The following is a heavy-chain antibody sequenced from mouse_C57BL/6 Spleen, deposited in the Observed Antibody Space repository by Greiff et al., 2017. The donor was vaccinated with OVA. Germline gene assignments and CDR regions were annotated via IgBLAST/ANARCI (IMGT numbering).Heavy chain of an antibody. CDR3: AREGSTTVVSDWYFDV. Sequence: VQLQQPGTELVKPGASVKLSCKASGYTFTSYWMHWVKQRPGQGLEWIGNINPSNGGTNYNEKFKSKATLTVDKSSSTAYMQLSSLTSEDSAVYYCAREGSTTVVSDWYFDVWGTGTTVTVSS. V-gene: IGHV1-53*01. J-gene: IGHJ1*03. D-gene: IGHD1-1*01. CDR2: INPSNGGT. CDR1: GYTFTSYW.